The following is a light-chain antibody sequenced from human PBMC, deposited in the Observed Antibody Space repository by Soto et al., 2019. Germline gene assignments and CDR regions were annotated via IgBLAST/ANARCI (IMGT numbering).Light chain of an antibody. V-gene: IGLV2-14*03. CDR2: DVS. CDR3: SSYTTSNTRQIV. J-gene: IGLJ1*01. Sequence: QSALTQPASVSGSPGQSITISCTGTSSYVGGYNYVSWYQHHPGKAPKLLIYDVSNRPSGVSNRFSGSKSDNTASLTISGLQPEDEADYYCSSYTTSNTRQIVFGTGTKVTVL. CDR1: SSYVGGYNY.